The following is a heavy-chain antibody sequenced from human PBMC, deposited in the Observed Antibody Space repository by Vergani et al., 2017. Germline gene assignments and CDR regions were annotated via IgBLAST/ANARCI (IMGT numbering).Heavy chain of an antibody. D-gene: IGHD6-13*01. J-gene: IGHJ4*02. CDR3: ARASSAEPIAAAGTWDY. CDR2: MNPNSGTT. CDR1: GYSFSSYD. V-gene: IGHV1-8*01. Sequence: QVQLVQSGAEVKKPGASVKVSCRASGYSFSSYDISWVRQATGQGLEWMGWMNPNSGTTGYAQKFQGRVTMTRNTSINTAYMELSRLRSEDTAVYYCARASSAEPIAAAGTWDYWGQGTLVTVSS.